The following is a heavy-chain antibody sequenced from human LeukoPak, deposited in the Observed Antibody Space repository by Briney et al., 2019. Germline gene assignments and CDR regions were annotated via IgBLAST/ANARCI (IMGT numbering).Heavy chain of an antibody. J-gene: IGHJ4*02. CDR1: GGSISSYY. CDR3: ARGELFLIDY. D-gene: IGHD3-10*01. Sequence: PSETLSLTCTVSGGSISSYYWSWIRQPPGKGLEWIGYIYYSGSTNYNPSLKSRVTISVDTSKNQFSLKLSSVTAADTAVYYCARGELFLIDYWGQGTLVTVSS. V-gene: IGHV4-59*01. CDR2: IYYSGST.